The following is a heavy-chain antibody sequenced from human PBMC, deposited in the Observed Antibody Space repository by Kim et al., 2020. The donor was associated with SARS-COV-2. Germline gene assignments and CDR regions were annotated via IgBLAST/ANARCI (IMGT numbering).Heavy chain of an antibody. J-gene: IGHJ6*02. D-gene: IGHD6-13*01. V-gene: IGHV3-33*05. CDR3: ARERYSSSWYHYYYYGMDV. CDR2: ISYDGSNK. CDR1: GFTFSSYG. Sequence: GGSLRLSCAASGFTFSSYGMHWVRQAPGKGLEWVAVISYDGSNKYYADSVKGRFTISRDNSKNTLYLQMNSLRAEDTAVYYCARERYSSSWYHYYYYGMDVGGQGTTVTVSS.